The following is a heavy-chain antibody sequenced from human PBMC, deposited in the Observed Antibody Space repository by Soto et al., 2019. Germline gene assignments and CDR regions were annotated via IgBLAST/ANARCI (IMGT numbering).Heavy chain of an antibody. J-gene: IGHJ4*02. CDR2: FSGSGSST. CDR3: AKAGRFLEWFYFDY. Sequence: GGSLRLSCAASGFTFSSYAMSWVRQAPGKGLEWVSEFSGSGSSTYYADSVKGRFTISRDNSKNTLYLQMNSLRAEDTAVYYCAKAGRFLEWFYFDYWGQGTLVTVSS. V-gene: IGHV3-23*01. CDR1: GFTFSSYA. D-gene: IGHD3-3*01.